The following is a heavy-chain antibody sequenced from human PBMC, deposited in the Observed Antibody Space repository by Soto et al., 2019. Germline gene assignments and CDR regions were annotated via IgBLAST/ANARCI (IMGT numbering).Heavy chain of an antibody. V-gene: IGHV4-59*08. Sequence: SETLSITYTVSGGYISSYYWSWIRQPPGKGLGWIGYIYYSGRTNYNPSVKSRVTISVDTSKNQFSLNLNSVTASDTAVYFCVSQRTTVITQAYFDYWGPGALVTVSS. CDR3: VSQRTTVITQAYFDY. J-gene: IGHJ4*02. D-gene: IGHD4-4*01. CDR1: GGYISSYY. CDR2: IYYSGRT.